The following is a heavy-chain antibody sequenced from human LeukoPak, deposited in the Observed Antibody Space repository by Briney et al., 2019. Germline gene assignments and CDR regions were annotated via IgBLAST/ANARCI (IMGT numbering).Heavy chain of an antibody. CDR1: GFTFSNYD. V-gene: IGHV3-30*18. CDR3: AKGDYYDTIGYYPFDF. J-gene: IGHJ4*02. CDR2: ISYDGSNK. Sequence: GGSLRLSCAASGFTFSNYDMHWVRQAPGKGLEWVAVISYDGSNKYYADSVKGRFTISRDNSKNTLDLQMNSLRAEDTAVYYCAKGDYYDTIGYYPFDFWGQGTPVTVSS. D-gene: IGHD3-22*01.